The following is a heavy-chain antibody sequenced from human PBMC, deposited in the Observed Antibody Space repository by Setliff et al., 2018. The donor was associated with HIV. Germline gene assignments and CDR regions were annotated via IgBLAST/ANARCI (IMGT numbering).Heavy chain of an antibody. V-gene: IGHV4-59*12. CDR1: GASITSYY. CDR3: AKGAGFYGDYTFDD. CDR2: IYSTGST. Sequence: SETLSLTCTVCGASITSYYWSWIRQSPGRELGWIGYIYSTGSTNSNPSLQSRVSISMDASKNKFSLKVKSVTSADAAVYYCAKGAGFYGDYTFDDWGHGNLVTVSS. D-gene: IGHD4-17*01. J-gene: IGHJ4*01.